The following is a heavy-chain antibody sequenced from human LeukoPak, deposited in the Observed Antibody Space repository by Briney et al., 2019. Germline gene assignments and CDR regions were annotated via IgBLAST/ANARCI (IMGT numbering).Heavy chain of an antibody. V-gene: IGHV3-23*01. J-gene: IGHJ4*02. Sequence: GGSLRLSCAASGFTFSSYARSWVRQAPGKGLEWVSAISGSGGGTNYADSVKGRFTISRDNSKNTVYLQLNSLRAEDSAVYYCAKVRTGWYIIDYWGQGTLVTVSS. CDR2: ISGSGGGT. CDR1: GFTFSSYA. D-gene: IGHD6-19*01. CDR3: AKVRTGWYIIDY.